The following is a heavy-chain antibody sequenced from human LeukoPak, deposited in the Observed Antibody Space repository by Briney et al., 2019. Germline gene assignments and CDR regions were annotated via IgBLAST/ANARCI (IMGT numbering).Heavy chain of an antibody. CDR1: GFTFSSYW. Sequence: GGSLRLSCAASGFTFSSYWMSWVRQAPGKGLEWVANIKQDGSEKYYVDSVKGRFTISRDNAKNSLYLQMNSLRAEDTAVYYCAREIYDSSGYYYTDAFDIWGQGTMVTVST. J-gene: IGHJ3*02. CDR3: AREIYDSSGYYYTDAFDI. CDR2: IKQDGSEK. V-gene: IGHV3-7*03. D-gene: IGHD3-22*01.